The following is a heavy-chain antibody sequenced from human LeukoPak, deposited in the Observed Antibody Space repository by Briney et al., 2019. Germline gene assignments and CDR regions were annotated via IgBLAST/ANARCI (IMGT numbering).Heavy chain of an antibody. D-gene: IGHD3-22*01. CDR1: GGSFSGYY. Sequence: PSETLSLTCAVYGGSFSGYYWSWIRQPPGKGLEWIGEINHSGSTNYNPSLKSRVTISVDTSKNQFSLKLNSVTAADTAVYYCARERDSSGFDAFDIWGQGTMVTVSS. CDR2: INHSGST. V-gene: IGHV4-34*01. J-gene: IGHJ3*02. CDR3: ARERDSSGFDAFDI.